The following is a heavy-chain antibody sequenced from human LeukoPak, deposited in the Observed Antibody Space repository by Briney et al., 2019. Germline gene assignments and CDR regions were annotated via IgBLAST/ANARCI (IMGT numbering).Heavy chain of an antibody. CDR3: AREHYTAGFDY. D-gene: IGHD2-2*02. CDR1: GFSFDDYG. CDR2: INWNGGST. V-gene: IGHV3-20*04. Sequence: PGGSLRLSCAASGFSFDDYGMSWVRQAPGKGLEWVSGINWNGGSTNYADSVKGRFTTSRDNAKDSLYPQVNSLRAEDTALYYCAREHYTAGFDYWGQGTLVTVSS. J-gene: IGHJ4*02.